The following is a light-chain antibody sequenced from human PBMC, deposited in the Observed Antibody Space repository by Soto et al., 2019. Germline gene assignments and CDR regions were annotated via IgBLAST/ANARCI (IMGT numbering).Light chain of an antibody. CDR2: KAS. CDR3: QQYNSTPWT. J-gene: IGKJ1*01. CDR1: QSISSW. V-gene: IGKV1-5*03. Sequence: DIHITQSPSTLSASVVDRFTITCLASQSISSWLAWYQQKPGKAPKLLIYKASSLESGVPSRFSGSGSGTEFTLTISSLQPDDFATYYCQQYNSTPWTFGQGTKVDIK.